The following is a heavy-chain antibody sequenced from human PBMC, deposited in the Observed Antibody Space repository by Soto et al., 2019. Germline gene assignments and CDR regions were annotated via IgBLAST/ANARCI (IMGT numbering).Heavy chain of an antibody. CDR1: GFTFSSYA. Sequence: RRLSCAASGFTFSSYAMHWVRQAPGKGLEWVAVISYDGSNKYYADSVKGRFTISRDNSKNTLYLQMNSLRAEDTAVYYCARDRTYYGSGSRHYYGMDVWGQGTTVTVSS. CDR3: ARDRTYYGSGSRHYYGMDV. J-gene: IGHJ6*02. D-gene: IGHD3-10*01. V-gene: IGHV3-30-3*01. CDR2: ISYDGSNK.